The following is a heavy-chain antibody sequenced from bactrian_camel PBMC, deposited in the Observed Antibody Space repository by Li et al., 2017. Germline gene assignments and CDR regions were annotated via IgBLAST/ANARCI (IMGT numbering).Heavy chain of an antibody. Sequence: HVQLVESGGGSVQAGGSLRLSCAASGNTYTSSCMGWFRQAPGKERERVARIDSDGAIRYADSVKGRFTITLDNAENTAYLQMNSLKSEDTAMYYCRTDRPSSARCPQVDWGQGTQVTVS. V-gene: IGHV3S53*01. CDR3: RTDRPSSARCPQVD. D-gene: IGHD1*01. J-gene: IGHJ4*01. CDR2: IDSDGAI. CDR1: GNTYTSSC.